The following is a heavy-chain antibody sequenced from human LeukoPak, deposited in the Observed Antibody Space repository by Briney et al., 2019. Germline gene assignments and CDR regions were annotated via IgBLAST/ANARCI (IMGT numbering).Heavy chain of an antibody. D-gene: IGHD6-13*01. CDR2: IIPIFGTA. CDR3: ARAAAGTGYYFDY. V-gene: IGHV1-69*06. Sequence: SVKVSCKASGGTFSSYAISWVRQAPGQGLEWKGGIIPIFGTANYAQKFQGRVTITADKSTSTAYMELSSLRSEDTAVYYCARAAAGTGYYFDYWGQGTLVTVSS. J-gene: IGHJ4*02. CDR1: GGTFSSYA.